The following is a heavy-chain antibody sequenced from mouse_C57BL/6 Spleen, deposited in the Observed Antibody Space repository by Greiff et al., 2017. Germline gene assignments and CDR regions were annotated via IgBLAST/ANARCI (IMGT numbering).Heavy chain of an antibody. CDR2: IDPSDSYT. CDR1: GYTFTSYW. J-gene: IGHJ3*01. V-gene: IGHV1-50*01. D-gene: IGHD1-3*01. CDR3: AREGRPLKCAY. Sequence: QVQLQQPGAELVKPGASVKLSCKASGYTFTSYWMQWVKQRPGQGLEWIGEIDPSDSYTNYNQKFKGKATLTVDTSSSTAYMQLSSLTSEDSAVYYCAREGRPLKCAYWGQGTLVTVSA.